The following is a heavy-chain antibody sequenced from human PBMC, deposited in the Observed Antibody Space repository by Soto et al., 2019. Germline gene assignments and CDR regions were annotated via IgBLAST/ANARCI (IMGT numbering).Heavy chain of an antibody. D-gene: IGHD4-17*01. Sequence: QVQLQESGPGLVKPSQTLSLTCTVSGGSISSGGYYWSWIRQHPGKGLEWIGYIYYSGSTYCNPSLKSRVTISVDTSKNQFSLKLSSVTAADTAVYYCARSHPTVTTKGAFDIWGQGTMVTVSS. V-gene: IGHV4-31*03. CDR2: IYYSGST. CDR3: ARSHPTVTTKGAFDI. J-gene: IGHJ3*02. CDR1: GGSISSGGYY.